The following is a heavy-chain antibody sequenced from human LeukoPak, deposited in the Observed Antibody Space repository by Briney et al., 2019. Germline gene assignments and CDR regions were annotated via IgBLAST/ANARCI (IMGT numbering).Heavy chain of an antibody. V-gene: IGHV4-34*01. CDR2: INHSGST. J-gene: IGHJ4*02. CDR1: GGSFSDYS. CDR3: ARDFRGGYDFWSGYYTPYYFDY. Sequence: PSETLSLTCAVYGGSFSDYSWSWIRQPPGRGLEWIGEINHSGSTNYNPSLKSRVTISVDTSKNHFSLKLSSVTAADTAVYYCARDFRGGYDFWSGYYTPYYFDYWGQGTPVTVSP. D-gene: IGHD3-3*01.